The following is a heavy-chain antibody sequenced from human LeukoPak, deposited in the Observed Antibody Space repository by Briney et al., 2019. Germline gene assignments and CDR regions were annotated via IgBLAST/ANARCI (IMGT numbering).Heavy chain of an antibody. D-gene: IGHD3-9*01. CDR2: IYTSGSA. CDR3: ARATYDILTGYSLHVNYYYYYMDV. V-gene: IGHV4-61*02. J-gene: IGHJ6*03. Sequence: SETLSLTCTVSGGSIGSGTYYWSWIRQPAGKGLEWIGRIYTSGSANYNPSLKSRVTISVDTSKNQFSLKLSSVTAADTAVYYCARATYDILTGYSLHVNYYYYYMDVWGKGTTVTISS. CDR1: GGSIGSGTYY.